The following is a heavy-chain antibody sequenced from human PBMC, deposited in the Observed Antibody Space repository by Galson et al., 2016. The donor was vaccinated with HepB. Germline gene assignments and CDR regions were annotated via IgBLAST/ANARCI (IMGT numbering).Heavy chain of an antibody. Sequence: LRLSCAASGFTVSSNYLSWVRQAPGKGLEWVSIVYSDGSTYYSDSVRGRFTISRDNSNNIVYLQMNSLRAEDTAVYYCARDRGFYSSTWDWGQGTLVTVSS. CDR1: GFTVSSNY. CDR3: ARDRGFYSSTWD. J-gene: IGHJ4*02. D-gene: IGHD2-2*01. V-gene: IGHV3-53*01. CDR2: VYSDGST.